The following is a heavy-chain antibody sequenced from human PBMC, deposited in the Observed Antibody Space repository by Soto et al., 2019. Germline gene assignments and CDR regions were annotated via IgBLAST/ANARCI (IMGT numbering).Heavy chain of an antibody. Sequence: QVQLQQWGAGLLKPSETLSLTCAVYGGSFSSYYWSWIRQPPGKGLEWIGEINHSGSTNYNPSLKSRVTISVDTSKSQFSLKLSSVTAADTAMYYCARTSRFDSWGQGTLVTVSS. CDR2: INHSGST. CDR1: GGSFSSYY. V-gene: IGHV4-34*01. J-gene: IGHJ4*02. CDR3: ARTSRFDS. D-gene: IGHD6-6*01.